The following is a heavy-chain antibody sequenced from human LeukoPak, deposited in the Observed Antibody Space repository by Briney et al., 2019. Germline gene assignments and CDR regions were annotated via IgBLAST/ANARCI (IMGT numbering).Heavy chain of an antibody. CDR1: GFTFSSYA. V-gene: IGHV3-30-3*01. D-gene: IGHD4-17*01. J-gene: IGHJ4*02. CDR3: ARDLHYGDRYYFDY. Sequence: PGGSLRLSCAASGFTFSSYAMHWVRQAPGKGLEWVAVISYDGSNKYYADSVKGRFTISRDNSKNTLYLQMNSLRAEDTAVYYCARDLHYGDRYYFDYWGQGTLVTVSS. CDR2: ISYDGSNK.